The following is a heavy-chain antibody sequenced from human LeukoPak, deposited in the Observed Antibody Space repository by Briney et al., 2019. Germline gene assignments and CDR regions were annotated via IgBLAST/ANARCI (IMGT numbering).Heavy chain of an antibody. D-gene: IGHD4-17*01. V-gene: IGHV3-66*01. J-gene: IGHJ4*02. CDR2: IYSGGST. CDR3: ARDYDYGDYPGY. CDR1: GFTVSSNY. Sequence: GGSLRLSCAASGFTVSSNYMSWVRQAPGKGLEWVSIIYSGGSTYYADSVKGRFTISRDNSKNTLYLQMNSLRAEDTAVYYCARDYDYGDYPGYWGQGTLVTVSS.